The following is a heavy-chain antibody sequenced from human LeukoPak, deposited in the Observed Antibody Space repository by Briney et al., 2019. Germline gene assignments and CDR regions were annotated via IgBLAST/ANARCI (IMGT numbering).Heavy chain of an antibody. CDR3: ARDAVSTVTAGGIDY. CDR1: GYTFTSYG. Sequence: GASVKVSCKXSGYTFTSYGISWVRQAPGQGLEWMAWISAYSGNTEYSENIQGRVTMTTDTSTSTAYMELRSLRSDDTAVYYCARDAVSTVTAGGIDYWGQGTLVTVSS. J-gene: IGHJ4*02. D-gene: IGHD2-21*02. CDR2: ISAYSGNT. V-gene: IGHV1-18*01.